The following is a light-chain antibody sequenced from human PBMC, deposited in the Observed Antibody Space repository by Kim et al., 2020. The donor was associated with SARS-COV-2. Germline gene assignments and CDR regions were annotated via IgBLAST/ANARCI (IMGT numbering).Light chain of an antibody. CDR1: SSDVGHYNF. Sequence: GQSVTISCTGTSSDVGHYNFASWYQLHPGTAPNVMIYEIKKRPSGLPDRFSGSKSGNTAFRTVSVLQADDDADYYCSSFADKNDVVFGGGTQLTVL. V-gene: IGLV2-8*01. J-gene: IGLJ2*01. CDR2: EIK. CDR3: SSFADKNDVV.